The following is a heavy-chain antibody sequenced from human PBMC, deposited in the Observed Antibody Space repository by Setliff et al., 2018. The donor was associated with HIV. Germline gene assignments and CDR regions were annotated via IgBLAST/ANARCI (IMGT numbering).Heavy chain of an antibody. Sequence: SETLSLTCTVSGGSISSSSYYWSWIRQPPGKGLEWIGYIYYSGSTNYNPSLKSRVTISVDTSKNQFSLKLTSVTAADTAVYYCARYSPRGYTLTGPYWGQGTLVTVSS. CDR2: IYYSGST. CDR3: ARYSPRGYTLTGPY. J-gene: IGHJ4*02. D-gene: IGHD6-25*01. V-gene: IGHV4-61*01. CDR1: GGSISSSSYY.